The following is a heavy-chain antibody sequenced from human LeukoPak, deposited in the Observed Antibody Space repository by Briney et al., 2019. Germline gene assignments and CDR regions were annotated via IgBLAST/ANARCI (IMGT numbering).Heavy chain of an antibody. CDR2: INTDGSDT. J-gene: IGHJ6*03. D-gene: IGHD3-10*01. CDR1: GFTFSSYW. CDR3: AFGSGREGHMDV. V-gene: IGHV3-74*03. Sequence: GGSLRLSCAASGFTFSSYWMHWVRQAPGKGLVLVSRINTDGSDTTYADSVKGRFTISRDNAKNTLYLQMNSLRAEDTAVYYCAFGSGREGHMDVWGKGTTVTVSS.